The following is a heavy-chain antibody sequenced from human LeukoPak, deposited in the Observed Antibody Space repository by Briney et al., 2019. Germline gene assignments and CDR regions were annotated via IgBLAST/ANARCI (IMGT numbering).Heavy chain of an antibody. V-gene: IGHV3-21*01. J-gene: IGHJ4*02. CDR2: ISSGSSYI. Sequence: GGSLRLSCAASGFTFSSYSMNWVRQAPGKGLEWVSSISSGSSYIYYADSVKGRFTISRDNAKNSLYLQMNGLRAEDTAIYYCASPQWLAFWGQGTLVTVSS. CDR1: GFTFSSYS. D-gene: IGHD6-19*01. CDR3: ASPQWLAF.